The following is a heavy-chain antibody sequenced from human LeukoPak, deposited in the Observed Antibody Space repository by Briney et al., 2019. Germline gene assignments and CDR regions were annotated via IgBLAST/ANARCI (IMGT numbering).Heavy chain of an antibody. CDR3: ARDYYDSSGFGAFDI. CDR1: GYTFTAYY. D-gene: IGHD3-22*01. Sequence: ASLKVSCKASGYTFTAYYMHWVRPAPGQGLEWMGWINPNSGGTNYAQKFQGRVTMTRDTSISTAYMELSRLRSDDTAVYYCARDYYDSSGFGAFDIWGQGTMVTVSS. V-gene: IGHV1-2*02. CDR2: INPNSGGT. J-gene: IGHJ3*02.